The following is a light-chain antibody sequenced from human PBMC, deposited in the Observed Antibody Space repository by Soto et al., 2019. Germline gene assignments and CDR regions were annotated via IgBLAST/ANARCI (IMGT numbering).Light chain of an antibody. Sequence: DIQMTQSPSPLSACVGDRVTITCRSSQSISSYVNWYQQKPGIAPRLLIFAASNLQTGVPSRFSGSGSGTDFTLTISSLQPEDFGTYFCQHTYSTPFTFGPGTKVHIK. CDR3: QHTYSTPFT. V-gene: IGKV1-39*01. CDR2: AAS. J-gene: IGKJ3*01. CDR1: QSISSY.